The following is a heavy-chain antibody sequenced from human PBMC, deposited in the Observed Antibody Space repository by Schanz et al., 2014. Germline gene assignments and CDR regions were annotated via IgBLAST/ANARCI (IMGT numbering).Heavy chain of an antibody. J-gene: IGHJ6*02. CDR1: GFIFGSSV. V-gene: IGHV3-23*01. CDR2: ITGASDHI. D-gene: IGHD3-10*01. CDR3: AKDGPGGSGSYSADGGMDV. Sequence: DVQLLESGGGLVQPGGSLRLSCAASGFIFGSSVMAWVRQAPGKGLEWVSGITGASDHIDYAESVKGRFTISRDNSKSTLYLQMNSLRAEDTAVYYCAKDGPGGSGSYSADGGMDVWGQGTTVTVSS.